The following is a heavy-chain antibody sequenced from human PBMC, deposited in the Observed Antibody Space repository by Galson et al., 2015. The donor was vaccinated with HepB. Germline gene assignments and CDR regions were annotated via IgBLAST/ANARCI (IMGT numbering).Heavy chain of an antibody. V-gene: IGHV3-43*01. CDR2: ISWDGGST. D-gene: IGHD6-13*01. CDR1: GFTFDDYT. J-gene: IGHJ4*02. Sequence: SLRLSCAASGFTFDDYTMHWVRQAPGKGLEWVSLISWDGGSTYYADSVKGRFTISRDNSNNSLYLQMNSLRTEDTALYYCAKDGYSSSTYEIDYWGQGTLVTVSS. CDR3: AKDGYSSSTYEIDY.